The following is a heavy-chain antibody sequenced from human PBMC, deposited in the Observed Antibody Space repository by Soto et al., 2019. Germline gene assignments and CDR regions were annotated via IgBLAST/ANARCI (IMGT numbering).Heavy chain of an antibody. CDR3: AKVNDFWTGYYSTNWFDP. V-gene: IGHV4-59*01. J-gene: IGHJ5*02. D-gene: IGHD3-3*01. Sequence: ETLSLTCTVSGGSISSYYWSWIRQPPGKGLELIVYIYYSGSTNYILSLKSRVTISVDTSKNHFSLKLSSVTAADTAVYYCAKVNDFWTGYYSTNWFDPWGQGTLVTVSS. CDR2: IYYSGST. CDR1: GGSISSYY.